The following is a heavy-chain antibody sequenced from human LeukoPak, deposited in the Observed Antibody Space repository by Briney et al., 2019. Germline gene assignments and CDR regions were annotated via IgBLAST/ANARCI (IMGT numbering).Heavy chain of an antibody. CDR1: GGTFSSYA. V-gene: IGHV1-69*05. Sequence: GASVQVSCKASGGTFSSYAISWVRQAPGQGLEWMGRIIPIFGTANYAQKFQGRVTITTDESTSTAYMELSSLRSEDTAVYYCARGFAPIFGVLTYFDYRGQGTLVTVSS. CDR2: IIPIFGTA. CDR3: ARGFAPIFGVLTYFDY. J-gene: IGHJ4*02. D-gene: IGHD3-3*01.